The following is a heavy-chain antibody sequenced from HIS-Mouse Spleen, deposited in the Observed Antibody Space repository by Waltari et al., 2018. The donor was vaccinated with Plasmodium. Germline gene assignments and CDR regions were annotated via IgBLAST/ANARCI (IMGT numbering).Heavy chain of an antibody. CDR2: LDWDDDK. V-gene: IGHV2-70*15. Sequence: QVTLRESGPALVKPTQTLTLTCTFSGFSLSTSGMCVRWLRQPPGKALEWLARLDWDDDKYYSTSLKTRLTISKDTSKNQVVLTMTNMDPVDTATYYCARHKKRGQLVRGYFDYWGQGTLVTVSS. CDR3: ARHKKRGQLVRGYFDY. J-gene: IGHJ4*02. D-gene: IGHD6-6*01. CDR1: GFSLSTSGMC.